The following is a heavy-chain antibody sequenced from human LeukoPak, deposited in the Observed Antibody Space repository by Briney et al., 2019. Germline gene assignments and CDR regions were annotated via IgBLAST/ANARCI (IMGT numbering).Heavy chain of an antibody. J-gene: IGHJ4*02. CDR3: ARDKAATAMIFFDY. CDR2: IYYSGST. D-gene: IGHD5-18*01. Sequence: SETLSLTCTVSGGSISSSSYYWGWIRQPPGKGLEWIGSIYYSGSTYYNPSLKSRVTILVDTSKNQFSLKLSSVTAADTAVYYCARDKAATAMIFFDYWGQGTLVTVSS. CDR1: GGSISSSSYY. V-gene: IGHV4-39*07.